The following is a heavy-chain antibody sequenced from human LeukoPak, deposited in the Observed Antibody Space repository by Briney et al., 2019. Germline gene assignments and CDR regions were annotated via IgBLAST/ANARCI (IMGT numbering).Heavy chain of an antibody. CDR3: AKDAGVVPKYYFDY. V-gene: IGHV3-64*01. J-gene: IGHJ4*02. D-gene: IGHD3-10*01. CDR2: ISSNGGTT. Sequence: PGGSLRLSCVASGFNFSNHAMHWVRQAPGKGLEYVSAISSNGGTTYYASSMKGRFTISRDNSKNTLYLQMNSLRAEDTAVYYCAKDAGVVPKYYFDYWGQGTLVTVSS. CDR1: GFNFSNHA.